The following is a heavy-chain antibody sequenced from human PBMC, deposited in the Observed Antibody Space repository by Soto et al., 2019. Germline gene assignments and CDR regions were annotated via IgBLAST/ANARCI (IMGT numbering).Heavy chain of an antibody. J-gene: IGHJ4*02. D-gene: IGHD3-22*01. V-gene: IGHV3-48*03. CDR1: GFTFSSYE. CDR2: ISRSGSTT. CDR3: ARTSGYVDY. Sequence: GGSLRLSCAASGFTFSSYEMNWVRQAPGKGLEWVSYISRSGSTTYNADSVKGRFTISRDNAKNSLYLQINSLRAEDTAIYYCARTSGYVDYWGQGTLVTVSS.